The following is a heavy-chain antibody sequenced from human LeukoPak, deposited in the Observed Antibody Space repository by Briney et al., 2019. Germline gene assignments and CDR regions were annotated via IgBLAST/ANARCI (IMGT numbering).Heavy chain of an antibody. CDR1: GCRFTSYW. Sequence: GESLKISCKGAGCRFTSYWIGWVRRMPGKGLEWRGIIYPGDCDTRYSPSFQGQVTISADKSISTAYLQRSSLKASDTAMYYCARHVVRSEDAFAIWGQGAMVTVSS. J-gene: IGHJ3*02. V-gene: IGHV5-51*01. D-gene: IGHD4-17*01. CDR3: ARHVVRSEDAFAI. CDR2: IYPGDCDT.